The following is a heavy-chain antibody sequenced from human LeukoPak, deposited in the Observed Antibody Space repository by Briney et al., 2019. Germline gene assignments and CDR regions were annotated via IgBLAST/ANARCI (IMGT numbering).Heavy chain of an antibody. CDR1: GGSISSYF. CDR3: ARGYSYGYVGYFDY. CDR2: IYYSGST. V-gene: IGHV4-59*01. J-gene: IGHJ4*02. D-gene: IGHD5-18*01. Sequence: SETLSLTCTVSGGSISSYFWSWIRQPPGKGLEWIGYIYYSGSTNYNPSLKSRVTISVDTSKNQFALKLSSVTAADTAVYYCARGYSYGYVGYFDYWGQGTLVTVSS.